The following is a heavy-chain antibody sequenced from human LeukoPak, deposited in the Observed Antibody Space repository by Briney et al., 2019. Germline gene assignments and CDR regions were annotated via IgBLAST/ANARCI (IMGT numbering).Heavy chain of an antibody. CDR2: IYHTGNT. CDR3: ARDNYYDSSGYSPAFNYYYYYMDV. D-gene: IGHD3-22*01. V-gene: IGHV4-38-2*02. CDR1: GYSISTGYY. Sequence: SETLSLTCTVSGYSISTGYYWGWIRQPPGKGLEWVGTIYHTGNTHYNPSLESRVTISVDTSKNQFSLKLSSVTAADTAVYYCARDNYYDSSGYSPAFNYYYYYMDVWGKGTTVTVSS. J-gene: IGHJ6*03.